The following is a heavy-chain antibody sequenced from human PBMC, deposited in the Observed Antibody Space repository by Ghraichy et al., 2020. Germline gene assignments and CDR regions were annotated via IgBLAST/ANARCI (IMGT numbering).Heavy chain of an antibody. J-gene: IGHJ4*02. CDR3: VRRAVNSGFFDL. CDR2: ISPDGGAT. CDR1: GFSVSNHA. Sequence: LSLTCAASGFSVSNHAMNWVRQAPGKGLEWVSTISPDGGATYYADSVKGQFTISSDNAKNTFYLQMDSLRVDDTAVYFCVRRAVNSGFFDLWGQGTRVTVSS. V-gene: IGHV3-23*01. D-gene: IGHD7-27*01.